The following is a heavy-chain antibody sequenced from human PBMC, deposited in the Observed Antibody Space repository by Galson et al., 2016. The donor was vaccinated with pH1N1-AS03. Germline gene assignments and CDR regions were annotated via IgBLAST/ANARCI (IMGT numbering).Heavy chain of an antibody. D-gene: IGHD6-13*01. CDR1: GYAFTDYY. CDR2: INTDSGGT. Sequence: SVKVSCKASGYAFTDYYMHLLRQAPGQGLEWMAWINTDSGGTDYAQKFQGRVTMTRDASISTMYMELSSLRSDDTALYYCVRGSPNSRSTNYAFEFWGRGTMVTVSS. V-gene: IGHV1-2*02. CDR3: VRGSPNSRSTNYAFEF. J-gene: IGHJ3*01.